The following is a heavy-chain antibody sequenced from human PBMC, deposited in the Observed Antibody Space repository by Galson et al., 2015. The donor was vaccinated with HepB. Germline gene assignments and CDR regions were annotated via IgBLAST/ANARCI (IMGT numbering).Heavy chain of an antibody. CDR3: AREPTRAYDL. V-gene: IGHV4-30-4*01. J-gene: IGHJ3*01. CDR2: IYYSGTT. Sequence: LSLTCSVSGGSVSSRDHYWSWLRQSPGKGLECLGFIYYSGTTYYNPSLKSRVSISLDTSTNQFSLRLTSVTAADTAMYFCAREPTRAYDLWGQGTRVTVSS. CDR1: GGSVSSRDHY.